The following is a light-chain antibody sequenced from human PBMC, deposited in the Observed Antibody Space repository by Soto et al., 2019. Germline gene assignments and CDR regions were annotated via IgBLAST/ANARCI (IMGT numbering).Light chain of an antibody. CDR3: AAWDDSLNGHYV. CDR2: TSN. CDR1: NSNIGSNK. V-gene: IGLV1-44*01. J-gene: IGLJ1*01. Sequence: QSVLTQPPSASGTPGQRVTISCSGSNSNIGSNKVNWYQQLPGTAPKLLIYTSNQRPSGVPDRFSGSKSGTSASLAISGLQSEDEADYYCAAWDDSLNGHYVFGTGTKVTVL.